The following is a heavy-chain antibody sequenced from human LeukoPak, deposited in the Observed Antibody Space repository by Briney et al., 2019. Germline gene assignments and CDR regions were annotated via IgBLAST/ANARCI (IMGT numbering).Heavy chain of an antibody. J-gene: IGHJ4*02. V-gene: IGHV3-23*01. Sequence: PGGSLRLSCAASGFTFSSSAMSWVRQAPGKGLDWVSAISGSGGNTYYAGSVKGRFTISRDNSKNTLYLQMNSLRAEDTAVYYCAKAPGGIVAYWGQGTLVTVSS. CDR2: ISGSGGNT. D-gene: IGHD3-16*01. CDR1: GFTFSSSA. CDR3: AKAPGGIVAY.